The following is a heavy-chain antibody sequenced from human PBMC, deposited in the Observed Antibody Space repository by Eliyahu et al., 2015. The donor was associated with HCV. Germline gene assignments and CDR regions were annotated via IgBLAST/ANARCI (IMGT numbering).Heavy chain of an antibody. CDR2: IYPSNSDT. V-gene: IGHV5-51*01. CDR3: ARAGQTGSSPRDWFDS. D-gene: IGHD3-9*01. Sequence: EVQLVQSGPEVQKPGESLKISCKGSGYTFTNYWIGWVRQVPGKGLEWMGIIYPSNSDTRYSPSFQGQVTISADKSISAVYLQWNSLKASDTAIYYCARAGQTGSSPRDWFDSWGQGTLVTVSS. CDR1: GYTFTNYW. J-gene: IGHJ5*01.